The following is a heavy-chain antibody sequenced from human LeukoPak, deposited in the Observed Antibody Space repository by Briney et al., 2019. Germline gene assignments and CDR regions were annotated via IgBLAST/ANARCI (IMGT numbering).Heavy chain of an antibody. CDR1: GYTFTGYY. V-gene: IGHV1-2*02. Sequence: GASVKVSCKASGYTFTGYYMHWVRQAPGQGLEWMGWINPNSGGTNHAQKFQGRVTMTRDTSISTAYMELSRLRSDDTAVYYCARVRSAGYYDILTGYRVFDYWGQGTLVTVSS. J-gene: IGHJ4*02. CDR2: INPNSGGT. CDR3: ARVRSAGYYDILTGYRVFDY. D-gene: IGHD3-9*01.